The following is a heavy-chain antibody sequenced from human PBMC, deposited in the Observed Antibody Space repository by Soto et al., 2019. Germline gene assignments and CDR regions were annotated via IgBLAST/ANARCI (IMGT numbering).Heavy chain of an antibody. CDR3: ATIGYCSGGSCYESWFDP. CDR2: IYYSGSA. V-gene: IGHV4-39*01. D-gene: IGHD2-15*01. CDR1: GGSISSISFY. Sequence: QLQLQESGPGLVKPSETLSLTCTVAGGSISSISFYWGWIRQPPGKGLERIGSIYYSGSAYYNPSLKSRVTISVDTSENQFSLKRSSGTAADTAMYYCATIGYCSGGSCYESWFDPWGQGTLVTVSS. J-gene: IGHJ5*02.